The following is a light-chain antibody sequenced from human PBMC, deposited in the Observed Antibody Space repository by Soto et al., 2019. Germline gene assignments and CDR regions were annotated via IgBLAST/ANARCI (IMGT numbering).Light chain of an antibody. CDR3: QQYGSSPLFT. V-gene: IGKV3-20*01. CDR2: GAS. CDR1: QSVSSRY. Sequence: EIVLTQSPGTLSLSPGERATLSCRASQSVSSRYLAWYQQKPGQAPRLLIYGASSRASGIPDRFSGSGSGTDFTLTISRLEPEDFAGYYCQQYGSSPLFTFGPGTKVDIK. J-gene: IGKJ3*01.